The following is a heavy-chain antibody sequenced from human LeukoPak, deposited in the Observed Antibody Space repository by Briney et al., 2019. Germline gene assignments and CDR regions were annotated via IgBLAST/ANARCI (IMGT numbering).Heavy chain of an antibody. Sequence: GGSLRLSCAASGFTFSSYAMSWVRQAPGKGLEWVSSISSSSSYIYYADSVKGRFTISRDNAKNSLYLQMNSLRAEDTAVYYCARDLRITMVRGVNEDYWGQGTLVTVSS. CDR2: ISSSSSYI. V-gene: IGHV3-21*01. J-gene: IGHJ4*02. D-gene: IGHD3-10*01. CDR3: ARDLRITMVRGVNEDY. CDR1: GFTFSSYA.